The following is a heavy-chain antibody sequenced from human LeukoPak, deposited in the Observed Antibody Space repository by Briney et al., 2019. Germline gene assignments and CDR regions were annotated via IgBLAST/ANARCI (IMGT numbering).Heavy chain of an antibody. CDR2: ISSSSSYI. Sequence: GGSLRLSCAASGFTFSSYSMNWVRQAPGKGLEWVSSISSSSSYIYYADSVKGGFTISRDKAKNSLYIQMNSLRAEDTAVYYCARADLDSSYYYYYYMDVWGKGTTVTVSS. CDR3: ARADLDSSYYYYYYMDV. D-gene: IGHD3-22*01. V-gene: IGHV3-21*01. J-gene: IGHJ6*03. CDR1: GFTFSSYS.